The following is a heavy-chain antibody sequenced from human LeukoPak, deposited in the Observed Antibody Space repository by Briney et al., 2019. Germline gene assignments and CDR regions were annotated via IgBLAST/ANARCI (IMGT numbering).Heavy chain of an antibody. V-gene: IGHV3-43*02. CDR2: ISGDGGST. CDR1: GFTFDDYT. J-gene: IGHJ6*02. CDR3: AKDFSSGTYYPYYYYGMDV. Sequence: GGSLRLSCAASGFTFDDYTMHWVRQAPGKGLEWVSLISGDGGSTYYADSVKGRFTISRDNSKNSLYPQMNSLRTEDTALHYCAKDFSSGTYYPYYYYGMDVWGQGTTVTVSS. D-gene: IGHD3-10*01.